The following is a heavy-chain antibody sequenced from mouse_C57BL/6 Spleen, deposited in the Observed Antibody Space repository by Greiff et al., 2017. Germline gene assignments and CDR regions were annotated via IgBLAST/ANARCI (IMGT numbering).Heavy chain of an antibody. V-gene: IGHV5-9-1*02. CDR2: ISSGGDYI. J-gene: IGHJ4*01. CDR1: GFTFSSYA. D-gene: IGHD1-1*02. Sequence: EVKVEESGEGLVKPGGSLKLSCAASGFTFSSYAMSWVRQTPEKRLEWVAYISSGGDYIYYADTVKGRFTISRDNARNTLYLQMSSLKSEDTAMYYCTRAHYGYAMDYWGQGTSVTVSS. CDR3: TRAHYGYAMDY.